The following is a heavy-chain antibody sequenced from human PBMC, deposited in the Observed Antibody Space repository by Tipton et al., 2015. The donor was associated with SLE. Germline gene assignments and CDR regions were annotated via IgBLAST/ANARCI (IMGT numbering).Heavy chain of an antibody. CDR2: INRDGSST. CDR3: VRSKYIGSHLDY. D-gene: IGHD3-10*01. Sequence: SLRLSCAASGFTFCSSWLHWVRQAPGKGLMWVSRINRDGSSTNYADSVKGRFTISRDNAKNTLYLQMNSLRAEDTAVYCCVRSKYIGSHLDYWGQGTLVTVSS. V-gene: IGHV3-74*01. J-gene: IGHJ4*02. CDR1: GFTFCSSW.